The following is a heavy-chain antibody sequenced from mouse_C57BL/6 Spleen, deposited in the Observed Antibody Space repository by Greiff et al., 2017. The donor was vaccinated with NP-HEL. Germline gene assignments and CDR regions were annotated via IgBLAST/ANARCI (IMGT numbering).Heavy chain of an antibody. Sequence: VQLQQSGPELVKPGASVKISCKASGYSFTDYNMNWVKQSNGKSLEWIGVINPNYGTTSYNQKFKGKATLTVDQSTSTAYMQLNSLTSEDSAVYYCARYGYGSSYGYFDVWGTGTTVTVSS. CDR2: INPNYGTT. CDR3: ARYGYGSSYGYFDV. J-gene: IGHJ1*03. CDR1: GYSFTDYN. D-gene: IGHD1-1*01. V-gene: IGHV1-39*01.